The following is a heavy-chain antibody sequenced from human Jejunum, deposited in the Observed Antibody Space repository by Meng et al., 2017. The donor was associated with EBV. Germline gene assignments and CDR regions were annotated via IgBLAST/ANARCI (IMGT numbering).Heavy chain of an antibody. CDR1: GGTSSSSSYP. V-gene: IGHV4-39*01. CDR3: ARRGGEGWFDP. D-gene: IGHD3-10*01. J-gene: IGHJ5*02. CDR2: IYYSGST. Sequence: EGAGPGRAEPWDTLSLACHSSGGTSSSSSYPWGWIRQPPGKGLEWVGRIYYSGSTYYNPSLKSRVTISVDTSKNQFSLKLSSVTAADTAVYYCARRGGEGWFDPWGQGTLVTVSS.